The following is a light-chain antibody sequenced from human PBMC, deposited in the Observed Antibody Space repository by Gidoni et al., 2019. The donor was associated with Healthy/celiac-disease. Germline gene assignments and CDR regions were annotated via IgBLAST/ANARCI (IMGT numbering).Light chain of an antibody. CDR2: AAS. V-gene: IGKV1-39*01. CDR1: QSISSY. J-gene: IGKJ2*01. CDR3: QQSYSTPYT. Sequence: CRASQSISSYLNWYQQKPGKAPKLLIYAASSLQSGVPSRFSGSGSGTDFTLTISSLQPEDFATYYCQQSYSTPYTFGQGTKLEIK.